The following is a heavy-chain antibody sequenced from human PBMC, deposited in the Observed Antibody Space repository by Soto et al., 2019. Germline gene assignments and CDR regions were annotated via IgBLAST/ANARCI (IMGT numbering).Heavy chain of an antibody. Sequence: SETLSLTCAVYGGSFSGYYWSWIRQPPGKGLEWIGEINHSGSTNYNPSLKSRVTISVDTSKNQFSLKLSSVTAADTAVYYCASGPADIVVVPGAMGAWFDPWGQGTLVTVSS. V-gene: IGHV4-34*01. J-gene: IGHJ5*02. D-gene: IGHD2-2*01. CDR3: ASGPADIVVVPGAMGAWFDP. CDR2: INHSGST. CDR1: GGSFSGYY.